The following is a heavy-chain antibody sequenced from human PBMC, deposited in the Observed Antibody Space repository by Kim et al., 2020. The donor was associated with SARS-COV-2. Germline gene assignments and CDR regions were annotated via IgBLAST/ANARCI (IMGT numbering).Heavy chain of an antibody. CDR2: IYYSGVT. V-gene: IGHV4-39*01. CDR3: ARRTIVAERTSLDP. D-gene: IGHD6-19*01. CDR1: GASIGTYKYY. Sequence: SETLSLTCSVSGASIGTYKYYWDWIRQPPGKGLEWIGSIYYSGVTYYSPSLDSRVTISLDTSKNQFSLSLSSLTAADTAVYYCARRTIVAERTSLDPWGQGTLVSVSS. J-gene: IGHJ5*02.